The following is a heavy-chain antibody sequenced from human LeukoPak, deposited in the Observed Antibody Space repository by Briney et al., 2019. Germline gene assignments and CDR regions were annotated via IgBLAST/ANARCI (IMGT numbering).Heavy chain of an antibody. D-gene: IGHD3-10*01. J-gene: IGHJ5*02. Sequence: SETLSLTCTVSGGPISSSSYSWGWIRQSPGKGLEWIGRIYTSGSTNYNPSLKSRVTITVDTSKNQFSLKLSSVTAADTAVYYCARDRGFGELSLFDPWGQGTLVTVSS. CDR2: IYTSGST. CDR3: ARDRGFGELSLFDP. V-gene: IGHV4-61*02. CDR1: GGPISSSSYS.